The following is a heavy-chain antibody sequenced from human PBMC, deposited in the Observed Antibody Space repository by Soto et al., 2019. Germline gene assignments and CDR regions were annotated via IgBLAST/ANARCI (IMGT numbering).Heavy chain of an antibody. CDR2: IYYSGST. Sequence: QVQLQESGPGLVKPSETLSLTCTVSGGSISSYYWSWIRQPPGKGLEWIGYIYYSGSTNYNPSLKSRVTISVDTFKNQFSLKLSSVTAADTAVYYCATRRHGDYPGYYYGMDVWGQGTTVTVSS. J-gene: IGHJ6*02. D-gene: IGHD4-17*01. V-gene: IGHV4-59*01. CDR1: GGSISSYY. CDR3: ATRRHGDYPGYYYGMDV.